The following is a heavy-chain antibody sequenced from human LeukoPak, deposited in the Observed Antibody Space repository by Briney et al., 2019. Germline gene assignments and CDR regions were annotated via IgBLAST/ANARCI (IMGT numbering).Heavy chain of an antibody. D-gene: IGHD4-17*01. Sequence: PSETLSLTCGVYGGSFSGYYWSWIRQPPGKGLEWIGYIYYSGSTNYNPSLKSRVTISVDTSKNQFSLKLSSVTAADTAVYYCARTLARGDYWYYYGMDVWGQGTTVTVSS. CDR3: ARTLARGDYWYYYGMDV. V-gene: IGHV4-59*01. CDR1: GGSFSGYY. J-gene: IGHJ6*02. CDR2: IYYSGST.